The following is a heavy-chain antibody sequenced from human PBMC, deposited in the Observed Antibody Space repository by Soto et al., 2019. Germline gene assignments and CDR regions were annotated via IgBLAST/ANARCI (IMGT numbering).Heavy chain of an antibody. CDR1: GYTFSDYY. CDR2: INPNTGGT. J-gene: IGHJ6*02. D-gene: IGHD2-15*01. V-gene: IGHV1-2*06. CDR3: ARGCQLSVYYDVDV. Sequence: QVQLVQSGAEVKKPGASVKVSCKASGYTFSDYYVHWVRQAPGQGLEWMGRINPNTGGTDYALKCHCRVTMTSDAAISTAYVELRRLRSDETAVYYCARGCQLSVYYDVDVWCQGTTGTVSS.